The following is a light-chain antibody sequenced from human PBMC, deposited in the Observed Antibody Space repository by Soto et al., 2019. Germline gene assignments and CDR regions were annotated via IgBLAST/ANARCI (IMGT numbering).Light chain of an antibody. Sequence: DVVMTPSPLSLPSTLGQPASSSCSSSRSLVYSAGNAYLNRFQQRPGQSPRRLMYKESNRESGVPDRFCGSGSGAEYTLQISRVEVEDVGVSYCMQATHCSPTFGRGTRVEIK. V-gene: IGKV2-30*01. CDR1: RSLVYSAGNAY. CDR2: KES. J-gene: IGKJ1*01. CDR3: MQATHCSPT.